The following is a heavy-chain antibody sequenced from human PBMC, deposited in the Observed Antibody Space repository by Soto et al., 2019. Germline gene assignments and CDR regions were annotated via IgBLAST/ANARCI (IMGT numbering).Heavy chain of an antibody. CDR1: GYTFTDYG. CDR2: ITTYTGNT. CDR3: ARDRGSGSYYLGPYYFDY. J-gene: IGHJ4*02. D-gene: IGHD1-26*01. V-gene: IGHV1-18*01. Sequence: QVQLVQSGAEVRRPGASVRVSCKASGYTFTDYGFSWVRQAPGQGLEWMGWITTYTGNTKFAQKFQGRVTMTTDSFTSTAYMDLRSLTSDDTAVYYCARDRGSGSYYLGPYYFDYWGQGTLVTVSS.